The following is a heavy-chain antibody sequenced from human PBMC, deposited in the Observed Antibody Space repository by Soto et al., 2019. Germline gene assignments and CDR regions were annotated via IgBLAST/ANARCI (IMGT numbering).Heavy chain of an antibody. J-gene: IGHJ4*02. D-gene: IGHD3-3*01. CDR2: IDGSGYT. CDR1: GGSISTGGYY. V-gene: IGHV4-31*03. CDR3: ARRQAGFFYGIDY. Sequence: SETLSLTCTVSGGSISTGGYYWSWIRQYPGKGLEWLGYIDGSGYTFYNPSLQSRLTLSMDTSKNQFSLKLSSATAADTAVYFCARRQAGFFYGIDYWGQGTLVTVSS.